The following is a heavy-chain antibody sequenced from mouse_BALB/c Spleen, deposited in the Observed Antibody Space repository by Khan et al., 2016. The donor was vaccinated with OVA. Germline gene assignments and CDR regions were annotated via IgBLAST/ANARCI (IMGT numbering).Heavy chain of an antibody. V-gene: IGHV5-6-4*01. Sequence: EVQLQESGGGLVRPGGSLTLSCAASGFSFSTYSMSWVRQPPEKRLEWVATISTGGSYTYYPARVRGRFTIFRDNAKNTLYLKMSSLKSEDTAMYDCTGHRGYYGSNPYFDYWGQGTTLTVSS. CDR3: TGHRGYYGSNPYFDY. J-gene: IGHJ2*01. CDR1: GFSFSTYS. D-gene: IGHD1-1*01. CDR2: ISTGGSYT.